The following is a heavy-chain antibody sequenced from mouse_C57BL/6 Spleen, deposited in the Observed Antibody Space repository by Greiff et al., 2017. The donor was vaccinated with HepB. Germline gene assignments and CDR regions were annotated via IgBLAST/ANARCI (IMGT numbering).Heavy chain of an antibody. J-gene: IGHJ2*01. V-gene: IGHV5-6*01. CDR2: ISSGGSYT. D-gene: IGHD1-1*01. Sequence: EVMLVESGGDLVKPGGSLKLSCAASGFTFSSYGMSWVRQTPDKRLEWVATISSGGSYTYYPDSVKGRFTISRDNATNTLYLQMSSLKSEDTAMYYCARQNYYGHYYFDYWGQGTTLTVSS. CDR3: ARQNYYGHYYFDY. CDR1: GFTFSSYG.